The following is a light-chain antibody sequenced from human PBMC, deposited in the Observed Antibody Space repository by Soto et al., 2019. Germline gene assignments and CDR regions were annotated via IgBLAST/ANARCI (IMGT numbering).Light chain of an antibody. CDR1: SRDVGSYNL. J-gene: IGLJ3*02. CDR2: EGS. V-gene: IGLV2-23*01. CDR3: CSYAGSSTWV. Sequence: QSALTQPASVSGSPGQSITISCAGTSRDVGSYNLVSWYQQHPGKAPKLMIYEGSKRPSGLSNRFSGSKSGNTASLTISGLQAEDEADYYCCSYAGSSTWVFGGGTKLTVL.